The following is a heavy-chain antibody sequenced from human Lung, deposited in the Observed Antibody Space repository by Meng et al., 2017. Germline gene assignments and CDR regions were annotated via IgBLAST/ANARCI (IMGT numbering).Heavy chain of an antibody. D-gene: IGHD4-11*01. J-gene: IGHJ4*02. CDR3: ARGPTTMAHDFDY. Sequence: CGSGLLHPSETLSLPCVVSGGSFSDYYWSWNRQPPGKGLEWIWEINHSGSTNYNPSLESRATISVDTSQNNLSLKLSSVTAADSAVYYCARGPTTMAHDFDYWGQGTLVTVSS. CDR2: INHSGST. V-gene: IGHV4-34*01. CDR1: GGSFSDYY.